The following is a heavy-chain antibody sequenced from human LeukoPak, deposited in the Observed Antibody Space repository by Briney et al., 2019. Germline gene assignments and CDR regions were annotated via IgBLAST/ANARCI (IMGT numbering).Heavy chain of an antibody. CDR2: IYHNVST. CDR3: ARLRRDYYGSGAHEFDI. CDR1: GYSISSGYY. V-gene: IGHV4-38-2*01. D-gene: IGHD3-10*01. J-gene: IGHJ3*02. Sequence: SETLSLTCAVSGYSISSGYYWGWIRQPPGKGLEWIGSIYHNVSTYYNPSLKSRVTISIDTSKNQFSLKLSSVTAADTAVYYCARLRRDYYGSGAHEFDIWGQGTMVTVSS.